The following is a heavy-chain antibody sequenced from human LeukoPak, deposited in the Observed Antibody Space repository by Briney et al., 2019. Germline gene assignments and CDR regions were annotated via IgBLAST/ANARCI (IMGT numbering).Heavy chain of an antibody. CDR3: ATGSSVYYSYYFDY. J-gene: IGHJ4*02. CDR2: IYYSGST. D-gene: IGHD3-22*01. V-gene: IGHV4-59*08. Sequence: PSETLSLTCTVSGGSISSYYWSWIRQPPGKGLEWIGYIYYSGSTNYNPSLKSRVTISVDTSKNQFSLKLSSVTAADTAVYYCATGSSVYYSYYFDYWGQGTLVTVSS. CDR1: GGSISSYY.